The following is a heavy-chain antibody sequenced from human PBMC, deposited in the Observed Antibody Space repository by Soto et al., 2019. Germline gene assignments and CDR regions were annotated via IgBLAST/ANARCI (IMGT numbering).Heavy chain of an antibody. V-gene: IGHV3-53*01. CDR2: IYSGGST. Sequence: LRLSCAASGFTVSSNYMSWVRQAPGKGLEWVSVIYSGGSTYYADSVKGRFTISRDNSKNTLYLQMNSLRAEDTAVYYCARESYDFWSGYWYYYGMDVWRQGTTVTVSS. CDR1: GFTVSSNY. D-gene: IGHD3-3*01. J-gene: IGHJ6*02. CDR3: ARESYDFWSGYWYYYGMDV.